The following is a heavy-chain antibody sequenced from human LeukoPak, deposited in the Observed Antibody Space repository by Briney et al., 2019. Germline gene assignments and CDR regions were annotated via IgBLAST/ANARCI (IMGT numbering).Heavy chain of an antibody. CDR3: ARVMVGARAADAFDI. V-gene: IGHV3-21*01. J-gene: IGHJ3*02. CDR2: ISSSSTYI. D-gene: IGHD1-26*01. Sequence: GGSLRLSCVDSRFTFGSYFMNWVRQAPGKGLEWVSSISSSSTYIYYADSVKGRFTISRDNAKNSLYLQMNSLRAEDTAVYYCARVMVGARAADAFDIWGQGTMVTVSS. CDR1: RFTFGSYF.